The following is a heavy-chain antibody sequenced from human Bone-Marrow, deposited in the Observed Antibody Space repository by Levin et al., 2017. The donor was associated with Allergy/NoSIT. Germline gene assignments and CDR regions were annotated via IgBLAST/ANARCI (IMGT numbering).Heavy chain of an antibody. CDR1: GASISNYY. J-gene: IGHJ4*02. V-gene: IGHV4-59*08. CDR2: IYYSGST. D-gene: IGHD6-13*01. CDR3: ARHEYSSSWAYSFDY. Sequence: SETLSLTCTVSGASISNYYWSWIRQAPGKGLEWIGYIYYSGSTNYSPSLKSRVSISVDTSKNQFTLNLTSVTAADTAVYYCARHEYSSSWAYSFDYWGQGTLVTSPQ.